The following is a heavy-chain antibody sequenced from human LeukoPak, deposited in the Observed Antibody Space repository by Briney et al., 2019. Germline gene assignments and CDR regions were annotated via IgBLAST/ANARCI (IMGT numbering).Heavy chain of an antibody. V-gene: IGHV7-4-1*02. CDR1: GYTFTSYA. CDR2: INTNTGNP. CDR3: ARGGSGWYIHYYYYYMDV. Sequence: ASVKVSCKASGYTFTSYAMNWVRQAPGQGLEWMGWINTNTGNPTYAQGFTGRFVFSLDTSVSTAYLQISSLKAEDTAVYYCARGGSGWYIHYYYYYMDVWGKGTTVTVSS. D-gene: IGHD6-19*01. J-gene: IGHJ6*03.